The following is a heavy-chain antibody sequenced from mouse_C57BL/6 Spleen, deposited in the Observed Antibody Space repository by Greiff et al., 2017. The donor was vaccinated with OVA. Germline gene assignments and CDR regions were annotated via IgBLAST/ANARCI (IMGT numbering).Heavy chain of an antibody. CDR2: ISGGGGNT. CDR3: ARSSIAY. J-gene: IGHJ3*01. V-gene: IGHV5-9*01. CDR1: GFTFSSYT. Sequence: DVMLVESGGGLVKPGGSLKLSCAASGFTFSSYTMSWVRQTPEKRLEWVATISGGGGNTYYPDSVKGRFTISRDNAKNTLYLQMSSLRSEDTALYYCARSSIAYWGQGTLVTVSA.